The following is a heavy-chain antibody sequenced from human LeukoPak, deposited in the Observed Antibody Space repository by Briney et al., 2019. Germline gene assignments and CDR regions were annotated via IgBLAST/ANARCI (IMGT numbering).Heavy chain of an antibody. CDR1: GFTFSSYG. D-gene: IGHD1-26*01. CDR3: AKDRVRSYSWSNREHYFDY. V-gene: IGHV3-30*18. Sequence: GRSLRLSCAASGFTFSSYGIHWVRQAPGKGLEWVAVISYDGSNSYYADSVKGRFTVSGDNSKNTLYLQMNSLRAEDTAVYYCAKDRVRSYSWSNREHYFDYWGQGTLVTVSS. J-gene: IGHJ4*02. CDR2: ISYDGSNS.